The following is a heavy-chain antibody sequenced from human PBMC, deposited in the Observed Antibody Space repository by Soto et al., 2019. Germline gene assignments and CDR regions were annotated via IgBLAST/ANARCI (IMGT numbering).Heavy chain of an antibody. CDR2: FDPEDGET. CDR1: GYTLTELS. J-gene: IGHJ6*02. CDR3: ARDRPYSGSYYGYYYYGMDV. V-gene: IGHV1-24*01. Sequence: ASVKVSCTVSGYTLTELSMHWVRQAPGKGLEWMGGFDPEDGETIYAQKFQGRVTMTEDTSTDTAYMELSRLRSDDTAVYYCARDRPYSGSYYGYYYYGMDVWGQGTTVTVSS. D-gene: IGHD1-26*01.